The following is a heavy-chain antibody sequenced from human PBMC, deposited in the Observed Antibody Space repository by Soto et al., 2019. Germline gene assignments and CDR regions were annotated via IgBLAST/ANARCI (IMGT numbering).Heavy chain of an antibody. CDR2: INMDGSST. J-gene: IGHJ4*02. V-gene: IGHV3-74*01. D-gene: IGHD2-15*01. CDR3: DRGPGGRYHHDY. CDR1: GFTFSGDW. Sequence: TGGSLRLSCAASGFTFSGDWMHWVRQAAGKGLVWVSRINMDGSSTNYADSVKGRFTISRDNAKNTLYLQMNSLRVDDTAVYYCDRGPGGRYHHDYWGQGALDTVSS.